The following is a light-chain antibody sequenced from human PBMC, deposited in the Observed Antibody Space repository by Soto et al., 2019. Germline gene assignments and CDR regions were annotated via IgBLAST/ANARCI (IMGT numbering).Light chain of an antibody. CDR1: RSFASSY. Sequence: IVLTQSPVTLSLSPGERATLSCRASRSFASSYLGWYQQKPGQAPRLLIYAASTRATGIPDRFSGGGSATAFSLPISRLQPEDSAVSYCPHYDSTPPYTFGRGTKLEIK. CDR3: PHYDSTPPYT. J-gene: IGKJ2*01. CDR2: AAS. V-gene: IGKV3-20*01.